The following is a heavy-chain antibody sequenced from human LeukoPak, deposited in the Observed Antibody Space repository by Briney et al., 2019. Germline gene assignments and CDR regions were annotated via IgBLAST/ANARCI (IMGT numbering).Heavy chain of an antibody. J-gene: IGHJ4*02. D-gene: IGHD4-17*01. Sequence: PGGSLRLSCAASGFTFSSYGMHWVRQAPGKGLEWVAIISYDGTKKYFADSVKGRFTISRDNSKNTLYLHMNSLRAEDTAVYYCARAYYGDYGWGQGTLVTVSS. CDR3: ARAYYGDYG. V-gene: IGHV3-30*03. CDR1: GFTFSSYG. CDR2: ISYDGTKK.